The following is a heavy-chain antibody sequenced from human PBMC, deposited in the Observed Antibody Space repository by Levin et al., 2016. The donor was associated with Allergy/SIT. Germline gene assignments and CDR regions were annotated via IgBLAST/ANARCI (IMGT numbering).Heavy chain of an antibody. J-gene: IGHJ4*02. V-gene: IGHV3-21*06. Sequence: GGSLRLSCAASGFTFKTYTMNWVRQAPGEGLEWVSSINGGSDYIYYADSVRGRFAISRDNAKNSLYLQMNSLRAEDTAVYYCARDLFSKDDYWGQGTLVTVSS. CDR1: GFTFKTYT. CDR2: INGGSDYI. CDR3: ARDLFSKDDY. D-gene: IGHD4-11*01.